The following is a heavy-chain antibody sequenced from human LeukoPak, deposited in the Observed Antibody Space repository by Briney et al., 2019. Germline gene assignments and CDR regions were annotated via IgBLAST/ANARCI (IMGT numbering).Heavy chain of an antibody. CDR1: GGSISSYY. CDR2: IYTSGST. J-gene: IGHJ6*03. Sequence: SETLSLTCTVSGGSISSYYWSWIRQPAGKGLEWIGRIYTSGSTNYNSSLKSRVTISVDKSKNQFSLKLSSVTAADTAVYYCARVGNIAVAGPYYYYYMDVWGKGTTVTVSS. CDR3: ARVGNIAVAGPYYYYYMDV. V-gene: IGHV4-4*07. D-gene: IGHD6-19*01.